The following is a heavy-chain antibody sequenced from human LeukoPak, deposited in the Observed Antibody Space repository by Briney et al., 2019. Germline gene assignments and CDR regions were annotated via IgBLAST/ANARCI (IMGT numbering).Heavy chain of an antibody. J-gene: IGHJ4*02. CDR1: GFRFSSYA. D-gene: IGHD3-10*01. CDR3: ARASSYYGSGPYYFDY. Sequence: PGGSLRLSCAASGFRFSSYAMSWVRQAPGKGLEWVSAISGSGVSTYYADSVKGRFTISRDNSKNTLYLQMNSLRAEDTAVYYCARASSYYGSGPYYFDYWGQGTLVTVSS. CDR2: ISGSGVST. V-gene: IGHV3-23*01.